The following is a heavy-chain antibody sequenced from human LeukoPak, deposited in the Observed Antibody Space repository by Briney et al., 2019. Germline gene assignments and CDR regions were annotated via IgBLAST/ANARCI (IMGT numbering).Heavy chain of an antibody. CDR2: ISYDGSNK. Sequence: GGSLRLSCAASGFTFSSYGMHWVRQAPGKGLEWVAVISYDGSNKYYADSVKGRFTISRDNSKDTLYLQMNSLRAEDTAVYYCAKVGGPTTFDYWGQGTLVTVSS. D-gene: IGHD1-1*01. J-gene: IGHJ4*02. CDR3: AKVGGPTTFDY. V-gene: IGHV3-30*18. CDR1: GFTFSSYG.